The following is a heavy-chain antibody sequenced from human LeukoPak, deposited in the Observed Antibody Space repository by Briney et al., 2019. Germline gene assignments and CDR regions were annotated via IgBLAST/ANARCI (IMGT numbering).Heavy chain of an antibody. CDR1: GFTFASYW. CDR2: ISSSSSYI. CDR3: ARVPSDY. J-gene: IGHJ4*02. V-gene: IGHV3-21*01. Sequence: GGSLRLSCVVSGFTFASYWMNWVRQAPGKGLEWVSSISSSSSYIYYADSVKGRFTISRDNAKNSVYLEMNSLRVEDTAVYYCARVPSDYWGQGTLVTVSS.